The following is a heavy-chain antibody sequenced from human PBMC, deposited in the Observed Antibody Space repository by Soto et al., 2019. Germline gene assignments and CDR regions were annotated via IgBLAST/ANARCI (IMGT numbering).Heavy chain of an antibody. D-gene: IGHD3-10*01. J-gene: IGHJ4*02. CDR1: GGSFSGYY. V-gene: IGHV4-34*01. Sequence: SETLSLTCAVYGGSFSGYYWSWIRQPPGKGLEWIGEINHSGSTNYNPSPKSRVTISVDTSKNQFSLKLSSVTAADTAVYYCATYGSGSYYTKFDYWGQGTLVTV. CDR3: ATYGSGSYYTKFDY. CDR2: INHSGST.